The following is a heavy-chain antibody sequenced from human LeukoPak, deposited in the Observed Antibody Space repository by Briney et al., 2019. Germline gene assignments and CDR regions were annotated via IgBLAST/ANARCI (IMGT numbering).Heavy chain of an antibody. CDR3: ASLVDGGMYQLLRGGGFR. CDR2: INTNTGNP. CDR1: GYTFTSYA. D-gene: IGHD2-2*01. Sequence: RASVKVSCKASGYTFTSYAMNWVRQAPGQGLEWMGWINTNTGNPTYAQGFTGRFVFSLDTSVSTAYLQISSLKAEDTAVYYCASLVDGGMYQLLRGGGFRWGQGTLVTVSS. V-gene: IGHV7-4-1*02. J-gene: IGHJ4*02.